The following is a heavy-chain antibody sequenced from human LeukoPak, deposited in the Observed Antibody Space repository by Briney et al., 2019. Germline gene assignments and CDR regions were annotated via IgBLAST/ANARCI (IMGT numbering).Heavy chain of an antibody. D-gene: IGHD2-2*01. CDR3: ARAGYCSSTSCRMYSAFDI. CDR1: GGSISSYY. J-gene: IGHJ3*02. V-gene: IGHV4-4*07. Sequence: ASETLSLTCTVSGGSISSYYWSWIRQPAGKGLEWIGRIYTSGSTNYNPSLKSRVTMSVDTSKNQFSLKLSSVTAADTAVYYCARAGYCSSTSCRMYSAFDIWGQGTMVTVSS. CDR2: IYTSGST.